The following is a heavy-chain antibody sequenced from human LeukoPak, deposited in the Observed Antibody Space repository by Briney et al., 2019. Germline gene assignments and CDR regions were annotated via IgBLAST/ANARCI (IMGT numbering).Heavy chain of an antibody. CDR3: ARDPLGTRPGFDY. V-gene: IGHV3-30*04. D-gene: IGHD1-1*01. Sequence: PGGSLRPSCAASGFTFSSYAMHWVRQAPGKGLEWVAVISYDGSNKYYADSVKGRFTISRDNSKNTLYLQMNSLRAGDTAVYYCARDPLGTRPGFDYWGQGTLVTVSS. CDR1: GFTFSSYA. CDR2: ISYDGSNK. J-gene: IGHJ4*02.